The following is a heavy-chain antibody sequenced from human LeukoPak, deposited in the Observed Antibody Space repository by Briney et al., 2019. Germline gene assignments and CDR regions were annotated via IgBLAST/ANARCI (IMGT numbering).Heavy chain of an antibody. CDR2: INTNTGNP. J-gene: IGHJ4*02. Sequence: VASVKVSCKASGYTFTSYAMNWVRQAPGQGLEWMGWINTNTGNPTYAQGFTGRFVFSLDTSVSTAYLQISSLKAEDTAVYYCATGIPSYYDSSGSLPFDYWGQETLVTVSS. CDR3: ATGIPSYYDSSGSLPFDY. CDR1: GYTFTSYA. V-gene: IGHV7-4-1*02. D-gene: IGHD3-22*01.